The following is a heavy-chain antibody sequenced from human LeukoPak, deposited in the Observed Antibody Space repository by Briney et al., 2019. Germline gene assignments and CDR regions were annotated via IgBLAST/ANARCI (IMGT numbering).Heavy chain of an antibody. Sequence: SETLSLTCTVSGYSISSGYYWGWIRQPPGKGLEWIGSIYHSGSTYYNPSLKSRVTISVDTSKNQFSLKLSSVTAADTAVYYCARVDDFWSGYMYYFDYWGQGTLVTVSS. CDR1: GYSISSGYY. V-gene: IGHV4-38-2*02. J-gene: IGHJ4*02. CDR2: IYHSGST. D-gene: IGHD3-3*01. CDR3: ARVDDFWSGYMYYFDY.